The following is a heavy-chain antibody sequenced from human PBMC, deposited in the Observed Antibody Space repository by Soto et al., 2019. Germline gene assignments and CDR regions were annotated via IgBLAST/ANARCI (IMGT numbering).Heavy chain of an antibody. J-gene: IGHJ3*02. CDR2: ISWNSGSI. CDR1: GFTFDDYA. Sequence: GGSLRLSCAASGFTFDDYAMHWVRQAPGKGLEWVSGISWNSGSIGYADSVKGRFTISRDNAKNSLYLQMNSLRAEDTALYYCAKDIWFFSSGWTDDAFDIWGQGTMVTVSS. D-gene: IGHD6-19*01. CDR3: AKDIWFFSSGWTDDAFDI. V-gene: IGHV3-9*01.